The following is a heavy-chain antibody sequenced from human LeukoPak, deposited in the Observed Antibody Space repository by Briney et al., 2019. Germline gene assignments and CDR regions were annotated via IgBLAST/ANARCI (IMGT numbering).Heavy chain of an antibody. CDR3: ARVAAGMRRGFDP. J-gene: IGHJ5*02. CDR2: IIPIFGTA. D-gene: IGHD6-13*01. Sequence: ASVKVSCKASGGTLSSYAISWVRQAPGQGLEWMGGIIPIFGTANYAQKFQGRVTITADESTSTAYMELSSLRSEDTAVYYCARVAAGMRRGFDPWGQGTLVTVSS. CDR1: GGTLSSYA. V-gene: IGHV1-69*13.